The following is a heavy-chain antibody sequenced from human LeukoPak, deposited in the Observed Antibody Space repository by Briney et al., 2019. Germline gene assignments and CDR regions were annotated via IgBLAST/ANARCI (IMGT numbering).Heavy chain of an antibody. V-gene: IGHV3-23*01. D-gene: IGHD7-27*01. J-gene: IGHJ4*02. CDR3: AKDGGLWVSAHWGDS. Sequence: GGYLRLSCAASGFTFSSYTMSWVRQAPGKGLEWVSTITTSDGNTYYADSVKGRFTVSRDNSKNTLFLQMNSLRAEATALYYFAKDGGLWVSAHWGDSWGRGTLVTVSS. CDR1: GFTFSSYT. CDR2: ITTSDGNT.